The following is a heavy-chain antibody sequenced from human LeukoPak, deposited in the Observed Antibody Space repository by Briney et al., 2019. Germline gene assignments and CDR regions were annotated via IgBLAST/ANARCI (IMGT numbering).Heavy chain of an antibody. CDR1: GFTYDSYT. D-gene: IGHD3-22*01. J-gene: IGHJ4*02. CDR2: MGGYGNDT. CDR3: ATDREGDPSAYYLV. V-gene: IGHV3-23*01. Sequence: GGSLRLSCVASGFTYDSYTLSWVRQAPGKGLEWVSAMGGYGNDTYYADSVKGRFTISRDNSKKTVYLQMNSLRGEDAAVYYCATDREGDPSAYYLVGGQGTLITVSS.